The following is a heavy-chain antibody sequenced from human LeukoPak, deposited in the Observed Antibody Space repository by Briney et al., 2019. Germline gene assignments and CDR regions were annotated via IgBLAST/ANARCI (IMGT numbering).Heavy chain of an antibody. Sequence: PGGSLRLSCAASGFTFSSYAMHWVRQAPGKGLEWVAVISYDGSNKYYADSVKGRFTISRDNSKNTLYLQMNSLRAEDTAVYYCARALLHDYGDPYWGQGTLVTVSS. V-gene: IGHV3-30-3*01. CDR3: ARALLHDYGDPY. CDR2: ISYDGSNK. CDR1: GFTFSSYA. D-gene: IGHD4-17*01. J-gene: IGHJ4*02.